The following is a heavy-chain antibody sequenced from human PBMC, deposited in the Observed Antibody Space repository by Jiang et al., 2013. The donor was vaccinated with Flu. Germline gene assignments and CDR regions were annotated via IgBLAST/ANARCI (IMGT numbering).Heavy chain of an antibody. CDR2: IWYDGSNK. Sequence: QLVESGGGVVQPGRSLRLSCAASGFTFSSYGMHWVRQAPGKGLEWVAVIWYDGSNKYYADSVKGRFTISRDNSKNTLYLQMNSLRAEDTAVYYCAGDYRGGVDTAMVLLDYWGQGTLVTVSS. D-gene: IGHD5-18*01. V-gene: IGHV3-33*01. CDR3: AGDYRGGVDTAMVLLDY. J-gene: IGHJ4*02. CDR1: GFTFSSYG.